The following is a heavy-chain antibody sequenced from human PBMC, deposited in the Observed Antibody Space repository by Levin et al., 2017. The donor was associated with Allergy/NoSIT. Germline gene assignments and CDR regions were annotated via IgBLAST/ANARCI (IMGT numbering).Heavy chain of an antibody. D-gene: IGHD2-15*01. CDR1: GFTFSGSA. CDR3: AKGKTSAWWSPFDY. CDR2: IGGSGGDT. J-gene: IGHJ4*02. Sequence: LSLTCAASGFTFSGSAMTWVRQGPGKGLEWVSVIGGSGGDTFYSDSVKGRFTISRDNSKNTVYLQLNSLRVEDTALYYCAKGKTSAWWSPFDYWGQGTLVTVAS. V-gene: IGHV3-23*01.